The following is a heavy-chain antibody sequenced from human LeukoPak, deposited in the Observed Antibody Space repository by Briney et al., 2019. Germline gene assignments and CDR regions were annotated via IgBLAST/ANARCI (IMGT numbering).Heavy chain of an antibody. CDR2: IHPGRGDT. Sequence: ASANVSCQALGYTSTDHYFHWLPQAPGQGIEWMGWIHPGRGDTNIAQKFQGRVSLTRDMSISTAYMELSRLTSDDTAVYYCARDHNWGPDYWGQGTLVSVSS. V-gene: IGHV1-2*02. CDR1: GYTSTDHY. CDR3: ARDHNWGPDY. J-gene: IGHJ4*02. D-gene: IGHD7-27*01.